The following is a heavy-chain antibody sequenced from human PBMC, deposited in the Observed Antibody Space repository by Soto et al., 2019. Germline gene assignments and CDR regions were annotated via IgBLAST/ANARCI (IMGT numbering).Heavy chain of an antibody. D-gene: IGHD5-18*01. CDR2: ISSSGSTI. Sequence: GGSLRLSCAASGFTFSSYSMNRVRQAPGKGLEWVSYISSSGSTIYYADSVKGRFTISRDNAKNSLYLQMNSLRDEDTAVYYCASDEGYSYGSPYYYGMDVWGQGTTVTVSS. CDR3: ASDEGYSYGSPYYYGMDV. CDR1: GFTFSSYS. J-gene: IGHJ6*02. V-gene: IGHV3-48*02.